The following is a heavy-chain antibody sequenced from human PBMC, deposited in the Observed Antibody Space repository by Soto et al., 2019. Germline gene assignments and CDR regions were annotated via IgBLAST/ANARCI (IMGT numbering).Heavy chain of an antibody. CDR1: GGSISTDHYH. CDR2: IHYSGSI. D-gene: IGHD2-21*02. J-gene: IGHJ6*02. CDR3: AREDDGGDRDYSGLDV. V-gene: IGHV4-30-4*01. Sequence: QVQLQESGPGLVRPSQTLSLTCTVSGGSISTDHYHWTWIRQAPGKGLEWIGYIHYSGSIQFNPSLQSRVSMSVDTSKNLFSLRLSSVTAADTAVYFCAREDDGGDRDYSGLDVWGQGTTVTVSS.